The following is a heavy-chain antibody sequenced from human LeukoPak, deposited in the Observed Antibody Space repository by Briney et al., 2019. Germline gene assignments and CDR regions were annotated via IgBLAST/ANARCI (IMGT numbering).Heavy chain of an antibody. CDR2: IYYSGST. Sequence: SQTLSLTCTVSGGSLRSGGYYWSWIRQHPGKGLEWVGDIYYSGSTYYNPSLKSRVTISVDTSKNQFSLKLSSVTAADTAVYYCARLHYYDSSGYYPDLDYWGQGTLVTVSS. J-gene: IGHJ4*02. CDR3: ARLHYYDSSGYYPDLDY. V-gene: IGHV4-31*03. D-gene: IGHD3-22*01. CDR1: GGSLRSGGYY.